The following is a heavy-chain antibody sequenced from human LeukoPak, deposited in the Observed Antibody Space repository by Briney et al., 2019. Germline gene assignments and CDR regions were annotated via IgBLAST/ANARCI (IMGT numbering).Heavy chain of an antibody. V-gene: IGHV3-30*04. CDR3: AKDWGSSGWYIYFDP. Sequence: GGSLRLSCAASGFTFSSYAMHWVRQAPGKGLEWVAMISYDGNSKYYGDSVKGRFTISRDNSKNTLYLQMDSLRTEDTAVYYCAKDWGSSGWYIYFDPWGQGTLVTVSS. CDR2: ISYDGNSK. CDR1: GFTFSSYA. J-gene: IGHJ5*02. D-gene: IGHD6-19*01.